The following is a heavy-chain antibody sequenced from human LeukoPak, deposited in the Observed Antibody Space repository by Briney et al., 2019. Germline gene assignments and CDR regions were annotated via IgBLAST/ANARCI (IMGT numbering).Heavy chain of an antibody. CDR2: INHSGST. J-gene: IGHJ4*02. CDR1: GGSFSGYY. D-gene: IGHD2-2*01. Sequence: SQTLSLTCAVYGGSFSGYYWSWIRQPPGKGLEWIGEINHSGSTNYNPSLKSRVTISVDTSKNQFSLKLSSVTAADTAVYYCARGREELVVPAYYFDYWGQGTLVTVSS. V-gene: IGHV4-34*01. CDR3: ARGREELVVPAYYFDY.